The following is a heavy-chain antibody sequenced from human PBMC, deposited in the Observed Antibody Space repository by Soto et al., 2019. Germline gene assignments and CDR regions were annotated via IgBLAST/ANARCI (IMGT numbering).Heavy chain of an antibody. CDR1: GFTFSSYW. CDR3: ARIGDYYDSSGYYYVGYFQH. J-gene: IGHJ1*01. V-gene: IGHV3-7*03. Sequence: PGGSLRLSCAASGFTFSSYWMSWVRQAPGKGLEWVANIKQDGSEKYYVDSVKGRFTISRDNAKNSLYLQMNSLRAEDTAVYYCARIGDYYDSSGYYYVGYFQHWGQGTLVTVSS. D-gene: IGHD3-22*01. CDR2: IKQDGSEK.